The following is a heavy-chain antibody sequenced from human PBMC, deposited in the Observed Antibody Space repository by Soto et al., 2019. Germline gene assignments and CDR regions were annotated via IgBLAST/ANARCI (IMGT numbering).Heavy chain of an antibody. CDR1: GFTFSSYS. Sequence: GGSLRLSCAASGFTFSSYSMNWVRQAPGKGLEWVSYISSSSSTKYYADSLKGRFTISRDNAKNSLYLQMNSLRAEDTAVYYCARDWSGYSDAFDIWGQGTMVTVSS. CDR2: ISSSSSTK. J-gene: IGHJ3*02. D-gene: IGHD3-3*01. CDR3: ARDWSGYSDAFDI. V-gene: IGHV3-48*01.